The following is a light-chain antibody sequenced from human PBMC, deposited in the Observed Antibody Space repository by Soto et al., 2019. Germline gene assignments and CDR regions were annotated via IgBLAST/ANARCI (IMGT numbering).Light chain of an antibody. CDR3: QQYGASPFT. J-gene: IGKJ3*01. CDR1: ASIYINS. CDR2: GAS. Sequence: EIVLTQSPGTLSLSPGESATLSCKASASIYINSFAWYYQKPGQPPILLIYGASTRATGIPDRFSGSGSGTDFVLSIDRLEVEDSGIYYCQQYGASPFTFGPGTRVDIK. V-gene: IGKV3-20*01.